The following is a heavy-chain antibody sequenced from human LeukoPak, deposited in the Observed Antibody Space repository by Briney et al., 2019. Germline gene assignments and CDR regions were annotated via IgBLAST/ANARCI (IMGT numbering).Heavy chain of an antibody. CDR2: IYHSGGS. J-gene: IGHJ5*02. CDR1: GYSISNDYY. CDR3: AKAGTTGIHHWFDP. Sequence: PSETLSLPCVVSGYSISNDYYWGWIRQPPGKGLEWIGNIYHSGGSYYNPSLKSRVTILVDTSKNQFSLKLSSVTAADTAVYYCAKAGTTGIHHWFDPWRQANLVTVSS. V-gene: IGHV4-38-2*01. D-gene: IGHD1-1*01.